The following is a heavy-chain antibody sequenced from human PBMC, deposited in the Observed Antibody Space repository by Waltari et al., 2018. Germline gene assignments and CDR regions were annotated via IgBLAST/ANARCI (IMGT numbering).Heavy chain of an antibody. CDR2: IYTSGST. Sequence: QVQLQESGPGLVKPSETLSLTCTVSGGSISSYYWSWIRQPPGKGLEWIGYIYTSGSTNYNPSLKSRVTISVDTSKNQFSLMLSSVTAADTAVYYCAREQNTYYYDSSGPNWFDPWGQGTLVTVSS. CDR3: AREQNTYYYDSSGPNWFDP. D-gene: IGHD3-22*01. J-gene: IGHJ5*02. V-gene: IGHV4-4*09. CDR1: GGSISSYY.